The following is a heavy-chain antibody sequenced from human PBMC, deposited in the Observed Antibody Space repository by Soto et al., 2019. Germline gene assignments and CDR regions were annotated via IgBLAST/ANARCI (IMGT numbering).Heavy chain of an antibody. CDR1: GGTFSSYT. CDR2: IIPILGIA. J-gene: IGHJ4*02. CDR3: AGSGELSLEGIDY. V-gene: IGHV1-69*02. D-gene: IGHD3-16*02. Sequence: QVQLVQSGAEVKKPGSSVKVSCKSSGGTFSSYTISWVRQAPGQGLEWMGRIIPILGIANYAQKFQGRVTITADKSTSTGYMELSSLRSEDTAVYYCAGSGELSLEGIDYWGQGTLVTVSS.